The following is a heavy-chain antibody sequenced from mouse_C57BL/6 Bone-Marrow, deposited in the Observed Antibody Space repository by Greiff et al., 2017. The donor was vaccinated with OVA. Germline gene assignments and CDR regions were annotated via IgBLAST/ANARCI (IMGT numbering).Heavy chain of an antibody. CDR3: ASAYSSSFAY. D-gene: IGHD1-1*01. Sequence: EVKLVESGGGLVKPGGSLKLSCAASGFTFSSYAMSWVRQTPEKRLEWVATISDGGSYTYYPDNVKGRATISRDNAKNNLYLQMSHLKAEDTAMYYCASAYSSSFAYWGQGTLVTVSA. CDR2: ISDGGSYT. V-gene: IGHV5-4*03. J-gene: IGHJ3*01. CDR1: GFTFSSYA.